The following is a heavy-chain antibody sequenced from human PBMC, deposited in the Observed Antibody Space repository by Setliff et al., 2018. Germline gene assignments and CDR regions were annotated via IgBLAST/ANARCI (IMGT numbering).Heavy chain of an antibody. CDR3: ARDPWQWLTTFTSAEYFQH. Sequence: SVKVSCKASGGTFSSCAISWVRQAPGQGLEWMGRIIPIFGTANYAQKFQGRVTITADKSTSTAYMELSSLRSEDTAVYYCARDPWQWLTTFTSAEYFQHWGQGTLVTVSS. D-gene: IGHD6-19*01. CDR1: GGTFSSCA. V-gene: IGHV1-69*06. CDR2: IIPIFGTA. J-gene: IGHJ1*01.